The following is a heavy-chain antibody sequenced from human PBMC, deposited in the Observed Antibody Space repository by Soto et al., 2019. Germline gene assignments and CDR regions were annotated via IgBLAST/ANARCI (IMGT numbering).Heavy chain of an antibody. J-gene: IGHJ5*02. Sequence: KASETLSLTCAVSGGSISSSNWLSWVRQPPGKGLEWIGEIYHSGSTDYNPSLKSRVTISVDKSKNQFSLKLSSVTAADTAVYYCARRIYYYDSSGYLILPFDPWGQGTLVTVSS. CDR3: ARRIYYYDSSGYLILPFDP. V-gene: IGHV4-4*02. CDR2: IYHSGST. CDR1: GGSISSSNW. D-gene: IGHD3-22*01.